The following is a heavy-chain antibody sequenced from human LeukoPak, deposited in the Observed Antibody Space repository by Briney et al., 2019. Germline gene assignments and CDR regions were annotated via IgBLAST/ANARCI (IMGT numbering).Heavy chain of an antibody. CDR2: ISDNGDNT. CDR3: AKAGWSWYFDY. D-gene: IGHD1-26*01. Sequence: QPWGSLILSCASSGFTFSSYALSLVRQAPRKGLDWVSGISDNGDNTNHADSVKGRFTISRDNSKSTLYLQMSSLRAEDTAVYYCAKAGWSWYFDYWGQGTVLTVSS. J-gene: IGHJ4*02. CDR1: GFTFSSYA. V-gene: IGHV3-23*01.